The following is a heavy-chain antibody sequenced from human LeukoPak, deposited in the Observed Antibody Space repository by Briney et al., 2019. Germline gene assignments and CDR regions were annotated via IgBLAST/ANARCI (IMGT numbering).Heavy chain of an antibody. J-gene: IGHJ4*02. V-gene: IGHV1-2*02. Sequence: ASVKVSCKTSGYTFTGYYTHWVRQAPGQGLEWMGWINPNSGDTNYAQKFQGRVTMTRDTSISTAYMELSSLRSEDTAVYYCARETGYDILTALGYWGQGTLVTVSS. D-gene: IGHD3-9*01. CDR2: INPNSGDT. CDR1: GYTFTGYY. CDR3: ARETGYDILTALGY.